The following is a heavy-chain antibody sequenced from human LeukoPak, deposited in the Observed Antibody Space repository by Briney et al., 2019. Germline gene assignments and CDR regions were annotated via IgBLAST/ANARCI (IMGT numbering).Heavy chain of an antibody. J-gene: IGHJ4*02. D-gene: IGHD3-22*01. CDR2: IYYSGST. V-gene: IGHV4-39*01. CDR1: GGSISSSSYY. Sequence: SETLSLTCTVSGGSISSSSYYWGWIRQPPGKGLEWIGSIYYSGSTYYNPSLKSRVTISVDTSKNQFSLKLSSVTAADTAVYYCASFTSGEGYDSSGYYYFDYWGQGTLVTLSS. CDR3: ASFTSGEGYDSSGYYYFDY.